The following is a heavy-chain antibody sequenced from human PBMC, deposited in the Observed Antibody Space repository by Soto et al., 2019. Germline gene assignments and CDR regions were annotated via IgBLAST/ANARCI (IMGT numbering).Heavy chain of an antibody. CDR2: IYYSGST. CDR3: ARGGISPGPGVGYFDY. V-gene: IGHV4-31*03. D-gene: IGHD3-16*01. CDR1: GGSISSGGYY. Sequence: QVQLQESGPGLVKPSQTLSLTCTVSGGSISSGGYYWSWIRQHPGKGLEWIGYIYYSGSTYYNPSLKSRVTISVATSKNQFSLKLSSVTAADTAVYYCARGGISPGPGVGYFDYWGQGTLVTVSS. J-gene: IGHJ4*02.